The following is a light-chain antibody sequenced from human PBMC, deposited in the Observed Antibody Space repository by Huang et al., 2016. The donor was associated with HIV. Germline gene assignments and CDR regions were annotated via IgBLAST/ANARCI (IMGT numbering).Light chain of an antibody. CDR1: QSISTY. V-gene: IGKV1-39*01. CDR3: QQSYNTPRT. Sequence: DIQMTQSPSSLSASVGDRVTITCRASQSISTYLNWYQQKPGKAPKLLIYAASSLQSGVPSRFSGSGSGTDFSLTISSLQPEDFATYHCQQSYNTPRTFGQGTKVEIK. J-gene: IGKJ1*01. CDR2: AAS.